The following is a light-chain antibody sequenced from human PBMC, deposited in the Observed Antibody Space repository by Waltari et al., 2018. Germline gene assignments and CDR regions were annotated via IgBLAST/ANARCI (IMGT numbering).Light chain of an antibody. J-gene: IGLJ3*02. Sequence: SYVLTQPPSVSVAPGQTASIPCGGDHIGSKTVHWYQQRPGPAPELVVFEDSDRPSGIPEGFSGSNSGNTATLTISRVEAGDEADYSCQVWDSSNDHVVFGGGTKLTVL. CDR3: QVWDSSNDHVV. CDR1: HIGSKT. CDR2: EDS. V-gene: IGLV3-21*02.